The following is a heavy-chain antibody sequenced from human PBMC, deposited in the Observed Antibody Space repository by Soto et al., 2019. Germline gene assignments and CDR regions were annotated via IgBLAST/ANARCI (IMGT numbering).Heavy chain of an antibody. CDR1: GYTFTAYY. Sequence: ASVKVSCKASGYTFTAYYIHWVRQAPGQGLEWMGWISPNSGGTNYAQKFQGRVTMTRDTSITTVYMELRRLTSDDTALYYCAKVSMSGYDYHSFDFWGQGALVTVSS. CDR2: ISPNSGGT. CDR3: AKVSMSGYDYHSFDF. J-gene: IGHJ4*02. D-gene: IGHD5-12*01. V-gene: IGHV1-2*02.